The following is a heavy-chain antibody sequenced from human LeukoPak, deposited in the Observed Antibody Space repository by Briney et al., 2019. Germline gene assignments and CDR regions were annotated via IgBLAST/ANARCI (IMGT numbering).Heavy chain of an antibody. Sequence: PSETLSLTCAVYGGSFSGYYWSWIRQPPGKGLEWIGEINHSGSTNYNPSLKSRVTISVDTSKTQFSLKLSSVTAADTALYYCARHPNGAYGVFNYWGQGTLATVSS. V-gene: IGHV4-34*01. D-gene: IGHD2-8*01. CDR3: ARHPNGAYGVFNY. CDR1: GGSFSGYY. J-gene: IGHJ4*02. CDR2: INHSGST.